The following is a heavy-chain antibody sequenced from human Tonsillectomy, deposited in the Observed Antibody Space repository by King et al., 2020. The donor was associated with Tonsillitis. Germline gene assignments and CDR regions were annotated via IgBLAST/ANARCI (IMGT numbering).Heavy chain of an antibody. Sequence: VQLVESGGGLVKPGGSLRLSCAASGFSFSSYDMHLVRQAPGKGLEWVSFISSSQSYLDYSDSVKGRFTISRDNAKNSLYLQMNSLRAEDTAVYYCVSGVFEQWLANAFEIWGQGTMVTAS. CDR2: ISSSQSYL. CDR3: VSGVFEQWLANAFEI. V-gene: IGHV3-21*01. CDR1: GFSFSSYD. D-gene: IGHD6-19*01. J-gene: IGHJ3*02.